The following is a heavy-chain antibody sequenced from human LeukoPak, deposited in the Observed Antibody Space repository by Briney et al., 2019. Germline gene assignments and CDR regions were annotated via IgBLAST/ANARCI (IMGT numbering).Heavy chain of an antibody. Sequence: GGSLILSCAASGFTFSSYDMHWVRQATGKGLEWVSTIGAAGEMFYPGSVKGRFTISRDDAKNSMYLQMNSLRAGDTAVYYCVGRLRGWSSGFDYWGQGILVTVSS. J-gene: IGHJ4*02. CDR1: GFTFSSYD. CDR3: VGRLRGWSSGFDY. V-gene: IGHV3-13*04. CDR2: IGAAGEM. D-gene: IGHD6-19*01.